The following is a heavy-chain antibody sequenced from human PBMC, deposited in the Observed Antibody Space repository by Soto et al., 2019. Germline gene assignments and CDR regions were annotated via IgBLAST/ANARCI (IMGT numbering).Heavy chain of an antibody. J-gene: IGHJ3*02. CDR1: GYTFSNHG. D-gene: IGHD2-15*01. V-gene: IGHV1-18*01. CDR2: IGAYNGNT. Sequence: ASVKVSCKASGYTFSNHGITWVRQAPGQGLEWMGWIGAYNGNTHYTQSLQGRVTMTTDTSTSTAYMELRGLRSDDTAVYYCATPLAGYCSGGSCSPGDAFDIWGQGTMVTVSS. CDR3: ATPLAGYCSGGSCSPGDAFDI.